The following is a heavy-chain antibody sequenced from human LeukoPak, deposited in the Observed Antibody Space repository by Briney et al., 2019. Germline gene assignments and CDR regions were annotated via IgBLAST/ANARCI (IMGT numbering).Heavy chain of an antibody. V-gene: IGHV3-23*01. Sequence: GGSLRLSCAASGFTFSSYVMSWVRQAPGKGLEWVSSISNSGGSTYYADSVKGRFTISRDNSKNTLYLQMNSLRAEDTAVYYCAKGYSSGWYESNWFDPWGQGTLVTVSS. CDR3: AKGYSSGWYESNWFDP. CDR1: GFTFSSYV. J-gene: IGHJ5*02. D-gene: IGHD6-19*01. CDR2: ISNSGGST.